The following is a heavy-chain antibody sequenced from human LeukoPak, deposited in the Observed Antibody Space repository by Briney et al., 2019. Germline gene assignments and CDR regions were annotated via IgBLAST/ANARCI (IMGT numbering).Heavy chain of an antibody. J-gene: IGHJ4*02. CDR1: GFTFSSYA. D-gene: IGHD6-19*01. Sequence: GGSLRLSGAASGFTFSSYAMHWVRQTPGKGLEWVAVIWHDGSNQTYTDSVKGRFTISRDNSKNTLDLHMNSLRAEDTAVYYCARDRGPGGLAGTYYWGQGTLVTVSS. V-gene: IGHV3-33*01. CDR3: ARDRGPGGLAGTYY. CDR2: IWHDGSNQ.